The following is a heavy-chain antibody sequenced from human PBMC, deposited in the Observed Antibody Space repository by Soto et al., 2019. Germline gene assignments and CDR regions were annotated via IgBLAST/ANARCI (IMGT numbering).Heavy chain of an antibody. CDR2: ISAYNGNT. Sequence: ASVKVSCKASGYTFTSYGISWVRQAPGQGLEWMGWISAYNGNTNYAQKLQGRVTMTTDTSTSTAYMELRSLRSDDTAVYYCARDLRELRAYCGGDCPGYFQHWGQGTLVTVSS. CDR3: ARDLRELRAYCGGDCPGYFQH. J-gene: IGHJ1*01. D-gene: IGHD2-21*01. CDR1: GYTFTSYG. V-gene: IGHV1-18*01.